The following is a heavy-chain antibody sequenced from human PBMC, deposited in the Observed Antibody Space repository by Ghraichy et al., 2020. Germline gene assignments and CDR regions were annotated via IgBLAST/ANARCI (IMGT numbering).Heavy chain of an antibody. CDR3: ARGHYGDYRFDY. J-gene: IGHJ4*02. CDR2: INHSGST. CDR1: GGSFSGYY. D-gene: IGHD4-17*01. V-gene: IGHV4-34*01. Sequence: SETLSLTCAVYGGSFSGYYWSWIRQPPGKGLEWIGEINHSGSTNYNPSLKSRVTISVDTSKNQFSLKLSSVTAADTAVYYCARGHYGDYRFDYWGQGTLVTVSS.